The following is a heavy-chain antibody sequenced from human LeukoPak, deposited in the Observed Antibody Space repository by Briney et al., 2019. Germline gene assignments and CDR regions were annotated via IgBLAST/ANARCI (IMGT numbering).Heavy chain of an antibody. Sequence: GGSLRLSCVASGFTFSNYAMTWVRQAPGKGLEWVSTVSGSGGGTFYADSVKGRFTISRDNSKNTLYLQMNSLRAEDTAVYYCAKATRYFFDFWGQGTLVTVSS. V-gene: IGHV3-23*01. CDR2: VSGSGGGT. CDR1: GFTFSNYA. J-gene: IGHJ4*02. CDR3: AKATRYFFDF.